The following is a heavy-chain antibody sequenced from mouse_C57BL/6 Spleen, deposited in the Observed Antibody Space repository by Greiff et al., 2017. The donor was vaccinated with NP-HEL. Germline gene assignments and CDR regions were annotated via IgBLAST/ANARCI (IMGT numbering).Heavy chain of an antibody. Sequence: EVMLVESGGGLVQPKGSLKLSCAASGFSFNTYAMNWVLQAPGKGLEWVARIRSKSNNYVTYYADSVKDRFTISRDDSESMLYLQKNNLKTEDTAMYCCVRHEAYYSNSWFAYWGKGTLVTVSA. J-gene: IGHJ3*01. V-gene: IGHV10-1*01. D-gene: IGHD2-5*01. CDR3: VRHEAYYSNSWFAY. CDR2: IRSKSNNYVT. CDR1: GFSFNTYA.